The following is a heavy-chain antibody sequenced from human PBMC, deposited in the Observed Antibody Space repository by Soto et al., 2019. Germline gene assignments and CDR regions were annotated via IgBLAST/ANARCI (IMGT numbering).Heavy chain of an antibody. CDR1: GLTFSSHW. CDR3: ARDHSSGWFWYF. V-gene: IGHV3-7*05. J-gene: IGHJ4*02. D-gene: IGHD6-19*01. Sequence: GGSLRLSCVASGLTFSSHWMTWVRQAPGKGLEWVANIKHDGSEKYYAAYVKGRFTISRDNAKNSLYLQMNSLRAEDTAVYYCARDHSSGWFWYFWGQGTLVTVSS. CDR2: IKHDGSEK.